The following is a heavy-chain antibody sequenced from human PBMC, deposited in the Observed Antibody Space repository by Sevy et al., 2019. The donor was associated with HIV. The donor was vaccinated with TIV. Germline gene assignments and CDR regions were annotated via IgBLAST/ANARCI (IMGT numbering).Heavy chain of an antibody. CDR2: ITTDGTSI. V-gene: IGHV3-11*01. J-gene: IGHJ4*02. D-gene: IGHD2-15*01. Sequence: GGSLRLSCVVSGFTFNDYYMSWIRQAPGEGLEWVSHITTDGTSISYADSLNGRFTISRDNAKNSLYLQMNSLRAEDTAVYYCARGNPVYCVGGSCYRPLDYWGRGTLVTVSS. CDR1: GFTFNDYY. CDR3: ARGNPVYCVGGSCYRPLDY.